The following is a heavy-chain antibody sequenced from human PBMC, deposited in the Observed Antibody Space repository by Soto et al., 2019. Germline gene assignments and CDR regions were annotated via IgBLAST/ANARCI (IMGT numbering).Heavy chain of an antibody. CDR3: ARLGGIVDTGTWIQ. Sequence: GESLKISCKASGYRFSTYWIGWVRQRPGKGPEWMAIIYPGDSDTRENPSFQGQVTISADRSSNTVHLQWRSLKASDTAIYYCARLGGIVDTGTWIQWGQGTPVTVSS. D-gene: IGHD1-26*01. CDR1: GYRFSTYW. V-gene: IGHV5-51*01. CDR2: IYPGDSDT. J-gene: IGHJ4*02.